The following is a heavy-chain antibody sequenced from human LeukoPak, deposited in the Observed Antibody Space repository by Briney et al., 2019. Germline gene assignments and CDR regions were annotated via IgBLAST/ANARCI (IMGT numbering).Heavy chain of an antibody. CDR3: ASYYH. V-gene: IGHV3-7*01. J-gene: IGHJ5*02. D-gene: IGHD3-10*01. CDR1: GLTFSSYW. CDR2: IKQDGSEK. Sequence: GGSLRLSCAASGLTFSSYWMSWVRQAPGKGLEWVANIKQDGSEKYYVDSVKGRFTISRDNAKNSLYLQMNSLRAEDTAVYYCASYYHWGQGTLVTVPS.